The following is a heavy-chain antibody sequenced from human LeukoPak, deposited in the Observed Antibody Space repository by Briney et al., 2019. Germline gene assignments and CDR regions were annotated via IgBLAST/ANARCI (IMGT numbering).Heavy chain of an antibody. CDR2: ISSSSSYI. V-gene: IGHV3-21*01. J-gene: IGHJ5*02. CDR3: ARDSVKSSGWYRVNWFDP. Sequence: PGGSLRLSCAASGFTFSSYSMNWVRQAPGKGLEWVSSISSSSSYIYYADSVKGRFTISRDNAKNSLYLQMNSLRAEDTAVYYCARDSVKSSGWYRVNWFDPWGQGTLVTVSS. D-gene: IGHD6-19*01. CDR1: GFTFSSYS.